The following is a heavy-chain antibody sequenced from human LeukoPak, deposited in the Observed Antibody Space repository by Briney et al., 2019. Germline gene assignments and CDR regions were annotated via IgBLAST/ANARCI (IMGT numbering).Heavy chain of an antibody. CDR3: AKVAYYDILTGYYGPHWFDP. V-gene: IGHV3-30*18. D-gene: IGHD3-9*01. CDR2: ISYDGSNK. Sequence: GGSLRLSCAASGFTFSSYGMHWVRQAPGKGLEWVAVISYDGSNKYYADSVKGRFTISTDNSKNTLYLQMNSLRAEDTGAYYCAKVAYYDILTGYYGPHWFDPWGQGTLVTVSS. J-gene: IGHJ5*02. CDR1: GFTFSSYG.